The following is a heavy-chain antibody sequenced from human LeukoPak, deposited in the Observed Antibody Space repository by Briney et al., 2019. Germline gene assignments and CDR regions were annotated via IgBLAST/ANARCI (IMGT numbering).Heavy chain of an antibody. CDR1: GVSISSASYY. D-gene: IGHD6-19*01. Sequence: SETLSLTCSVSGVSISSASYYWTWIRQHPGKGLEWIGYIYYSGSTDYNPSLKGRVMISPDTSKNQFSLRLSSVTAADTAVYYCARDVSGWRFDYWGQGTLVTVSS. V-gene: IGHV4-31*03. CDR2: IYYSGST. CDR3: ARDVSGWRFDY. J-gene: IGHJ4*02.